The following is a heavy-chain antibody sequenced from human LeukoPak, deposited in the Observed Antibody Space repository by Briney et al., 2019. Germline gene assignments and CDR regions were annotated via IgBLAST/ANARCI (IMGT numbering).Heavy chain of an antibody. CDR3: AVDIVVVPGWFDP. J-gene: IGHJ5*02. V-gene: IGHV4-34*01. CDR1: GGSFSGYY. CDR2: INHSGST. D-gene: IGHD2-2*01. Sequence: SETLSLTCSVYGGSFSGYYWSWIRQPPGKGLEWIGEINHSGSTNYNPSLKSRVTISVDTSKNQFSLKLSSVTAADTAVYYCAVDIVVVPGWFDPWGQGTLVTVSS.